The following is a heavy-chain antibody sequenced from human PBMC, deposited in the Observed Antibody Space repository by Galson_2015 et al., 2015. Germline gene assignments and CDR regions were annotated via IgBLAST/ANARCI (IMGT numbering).Heavy chain of an antibody. V-gene: IGHV3-33*08. CDR1: GFTFSSYR. CDR2: IWYDGSNK. CDR3: ARDLDYDSSGYYLS. J-gene: IGHJ4*02. Sequence: SLRLSCAASGFTFSSYRMNWVRQAPGKGLEWVAVIWYDGSNKYYADSVKGRFTISRDNSKNTLYLQMNSLRAEDTAVYYCARDLDYDSSGYYLSWGQGTLVTVSS. D-gene: IGHD3-22*01.